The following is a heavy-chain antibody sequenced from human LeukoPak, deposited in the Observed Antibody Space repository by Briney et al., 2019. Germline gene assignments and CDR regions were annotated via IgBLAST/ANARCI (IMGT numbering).Heavy chain of an antibody. CDR3: ASLKTDGYFDY. Sequence: ASVKVSCKASGYTFTSYGISWVRQAPGQGLEWMGWISAYNGNTNYAQKFRGRVTMTTDTSTSTAYMELRRLRSDDTAVYYCASLKTDGYFDYWGQGTLVTVSS. J-gene: IGHJ4*02. CDR1: GYTFTSYG. CDR2: ISAYNGNT. D-gene: IGHD5-24*01. V-gene: IGHV1-18*01.